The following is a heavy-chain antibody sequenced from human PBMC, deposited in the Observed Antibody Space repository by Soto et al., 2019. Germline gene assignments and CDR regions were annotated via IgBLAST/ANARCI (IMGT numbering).Heavy chain of an antibody. Sequence: QVQLVESGGGEVQPGTSLRLSCAASGFTFSRSPMHWVRQPPGKGLDWVGLISADGSSQHYADSVRGRFIISRDNFRNTMALQMDRLTPEDTAVYYCARHVVAGTPDYWGQGALFSVSA. CDR1: GFTFSRSP. CDR2: ISADGSSQ. D-gene: IGHD2-15*01. CDR3: ARHVVAGTPDY. V-gene: IGHV3-30-3*01. J-gene: IGHJ4*02.